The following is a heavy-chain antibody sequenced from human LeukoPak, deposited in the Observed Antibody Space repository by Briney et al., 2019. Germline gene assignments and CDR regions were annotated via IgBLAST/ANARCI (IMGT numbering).Heavy chain of an antibody. Sequence: GGSLRLSCEASGFTFSDSWMTWVRQAPGKGLEWVAHIKEDGTYKNYVDSVKGRFTISRDNAKKSLFLQMNSLRAEDTALYYCARDRGWFPFDYWGQGTLVTVSS. CDR3: ARDRGWFPFDY. CDR1: GFTFSDSW. V-gene: IGHV3-7*01. D-gene: IGHD6-19*01. J-gene: IGHJ4*02. CDR2: IKEDGTYK.